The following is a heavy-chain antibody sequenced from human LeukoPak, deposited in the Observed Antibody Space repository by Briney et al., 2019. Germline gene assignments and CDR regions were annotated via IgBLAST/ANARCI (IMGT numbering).Heavy chain of an antibody. CDR1: GFTFSSYS. Sequence: GGSLRLSCAASGFTFSSYSMNWVRKAPGKGLEWVSSISSSSSYIYYADSVKGRFTISRDNAKNSLYLQMNSLRAEDTAVYYCARGRCSSTSCYPVYYYYYYGMDVWGQGTTVTVSS. D-gene: IGHD2-2*01. CDR2: ISSSSSYI. J-gene: IGHJ6*02. CDR3: ARGRCSSTSCYPVYYYYYYGMDV. V-gene: IGHV3-21*01.